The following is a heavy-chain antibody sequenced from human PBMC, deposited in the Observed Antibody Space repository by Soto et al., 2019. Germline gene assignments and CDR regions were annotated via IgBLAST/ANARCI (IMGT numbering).Heavy chain of an antibody. CDR2: MNPNSGNT. CDR1: GYTFTSYD. J-gene: IGHJ6*02. V-gene: IGHV1-8*01. D-gene: IGHD2-8*01. Sequence: ASVKVSCKASGYTFTSYDINWVRQATGQGLEWMGWMNPNSGNTGYAQKFQGRVTMTRNTSISTAYMELSSLRSEDTAVYYCARYGYCTNGVCTRYGMDVWGQGTTVTVSS. CDR3: ARYGYCTNGVCTRYGMDV.